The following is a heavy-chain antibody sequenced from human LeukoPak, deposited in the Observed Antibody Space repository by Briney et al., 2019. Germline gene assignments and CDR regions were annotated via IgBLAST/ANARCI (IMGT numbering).Heavy chain of an antibody. D-gene: IGHD3-10*02. CDR2: ISSSGSTI. CDR3: AELGITMVGGG. Sequence: PGGSLRLSCAASGSTFSSYEMSWVRQPPGKGLEWVSYISSSGSTIYYAYTVKCRFTNTRANTKNSLHLLMNSLRAEDTVVYYCAELGITMVGGGWGKRTTVSTAS. J-gene: IGHJ6*04. CDR1: GSTFSSYE. V-gene: IGHV3-48*03.